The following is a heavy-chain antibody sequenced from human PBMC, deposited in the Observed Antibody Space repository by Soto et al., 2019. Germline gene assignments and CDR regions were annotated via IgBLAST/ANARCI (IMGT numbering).Heavy chain of an antibody. CDR2: INPSGGST. CDR3: VRGSGARSGLKRGWFDP. D-gene: IGHD6-19*01. V-gene: IGHV1-46*01. CDR1: GYTFTSYY. J-gene: IGHJ5*02. Sequence: ASVKVSCKASGYTFTSYYMHWVRQAPGQGLEWMGIINPSGGSTSYAQKFQGRVTMTRDTSTSTVYMELSSLRSEDTAVYYCVRGSGARSGLKRGWFDPWGQETLVTVSS.